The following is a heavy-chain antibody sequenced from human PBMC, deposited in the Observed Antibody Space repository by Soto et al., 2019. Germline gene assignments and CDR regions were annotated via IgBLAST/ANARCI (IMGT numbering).Heavy chain of an antibody. CDR2: IKSKTDGGTT. V-gene: IGHV3-15*07. J-gene: IGHJ3*02. D-gene: IGHD1-20*01. Sequence: EVQLVESGGGLVKPGGSLRLSCAASGFTFSNAWMNWVRQAPGKGLELVGRIKSKTDGGTTDYAAPVKGRFTISRDDSKNTLYLQMNSLKTEDTAVYYCTTEINWNGEDNAFDIWGQGTMVTVSS. CDR3: TTEINWNGEDNAFDI. CDR1: GFTFSNAW.